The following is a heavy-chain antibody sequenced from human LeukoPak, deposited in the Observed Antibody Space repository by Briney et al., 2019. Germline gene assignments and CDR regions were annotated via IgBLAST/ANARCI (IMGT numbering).Heavy chain of an antibody. CDR1: GYTFTSYG. D-gene: IGHD3-10*01. Sequence: ASVKVSCKASGYTFTSYGISWVRQAPGQGLEWMGWISAYNGNTNYAQKLQRRVTMTTDTSTSTAHMELRSLRSDDTAVYYCARVPNYYGSGSYYNGDWYFDLWGRGTLVTVSS. J-gene: IGHJ2*01. CDR2: ISAYNGNT. CDR3: ARVPNYYGSGSYYNGDWYFDL. V-gene: IGHV1-18*01.